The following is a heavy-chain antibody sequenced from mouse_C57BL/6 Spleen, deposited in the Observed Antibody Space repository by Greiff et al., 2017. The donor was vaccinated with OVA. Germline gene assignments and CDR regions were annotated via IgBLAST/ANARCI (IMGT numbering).Heavy chain of an antibody. Sequence: DVQLVESGGGLVKPGGSLKLSCAASGFTFSDYGMHWVRQAPEKGLEWVAYISSGSSTIYYADKVKGRFTISRDNAKNTLFLQMTSLRSEDTAMDYCARDDYDRSWFAYWGKGTLVTVSA. CDR1: GFTFSDYG. CDR3: ARDDYDRSWFAY. J-gene: IGHJ3*01. CDR2: ISSGSSTI. V-gene: IGHV5-17*01. D-gene: IGHD2-4*01.